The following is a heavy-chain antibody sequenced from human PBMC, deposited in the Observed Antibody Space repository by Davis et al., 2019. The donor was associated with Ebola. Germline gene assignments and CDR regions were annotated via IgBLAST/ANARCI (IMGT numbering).Heavy chain of an antibody. J-gene: IGHJ5*02. D-gene: IGHD3-10*01. CDR2: IKSNAHGGIT. V-gene: IGHV3-15*01. CDR3: TTAALNRGVNWFDP. CDR1: GFTFSNIW. Sequence: PGGSLRLSCAASGFTFSNIWMNWVRQAPGKGLEWVGRIKSNAHGGITEYAAPVKDRFTISRDDSKNTVYLQMNGLKTEDTAVYHSTTAALNRGVNWFDPWGQGTLVTVSS.